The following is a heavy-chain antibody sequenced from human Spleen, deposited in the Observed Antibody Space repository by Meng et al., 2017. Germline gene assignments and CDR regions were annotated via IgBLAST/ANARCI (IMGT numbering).Heavy chain of an antibody. CDR1: GFPFSTYV. Sequence: GGSLRLSCATSGFPFSTYVISWVRQPPGKGLEWVSTITENGVAFYGDSVKGRFTISRDNSKNTLYLQMSGLRAEDTVVYYCAKDLDVVVAAVGFDCWGQGTLVTVSS. V-gene: IGHV3-23*01. CDR3: AKDLDVVVAAVGFDC. CDR2: ITENGVA. J-gene: IGHJ4*02. D-gene: IGHD2-15*01.